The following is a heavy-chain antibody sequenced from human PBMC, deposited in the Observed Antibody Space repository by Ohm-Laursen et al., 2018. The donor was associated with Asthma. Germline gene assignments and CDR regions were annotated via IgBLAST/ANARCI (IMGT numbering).Heavy chain of an antibody. CDR3: ARDMVSGYYDSSGYYEHWFDP. CDR1: GYTFTSHD. CDR2: MNPNSGNT. V-gene: IGHV1-8*01. D-gene: IGHD3-22*01. J-gene: IGHJ5*02. Sequence: SSVKVSCKASGYTFTSHDINWVRQATGQGLEWMGWMNPNSGNTGYAQKFQGRVTMTRDTSTSTAYMELRSLRSDDTAVYYCARDMVSGYYDSSGYYEHWFDPWGQGTLVTVSS.